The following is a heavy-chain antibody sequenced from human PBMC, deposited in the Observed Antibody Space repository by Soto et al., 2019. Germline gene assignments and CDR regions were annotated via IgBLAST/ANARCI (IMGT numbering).Heavy chain of an antibody. CDR3: ARLNRDYYYYGIDV. V-gene: IGHV4-4*02. CDR2: IDQNGIT. J-gene: IGHJ6*02. Sequence: SETLSLTCAVSGDPISSSKWWTWVRQTAGKGLEWIVKIDQNGITHYNPSLESRVTILKDKYKNQLSLKLTSVTAVDSAVYYCARLNRDYYYYGIDVWGQGATV. CDR1: GDPISSSKW.